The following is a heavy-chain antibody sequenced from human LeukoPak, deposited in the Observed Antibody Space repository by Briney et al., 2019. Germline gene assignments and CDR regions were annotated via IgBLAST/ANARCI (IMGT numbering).Heavy chain of an antibody. D-gene: IGHD3-16*01. CDR3: ARDLGEYYFDY. CDR1: GFTVSSNY. V-gene: IGHV3-23*01. Sequence: GGSLRLSCAASGFTVSSNYMSWVRQAPGKGLEWVSAISGSGGSTYYADSVKGRFTISRDNSKNTLYLQMNSLRAEDTAVYYCARDLGEYYFDYWGQGTLVTVSS. CDR2: ISGSGGST. J-gene: IGHJ4*02.